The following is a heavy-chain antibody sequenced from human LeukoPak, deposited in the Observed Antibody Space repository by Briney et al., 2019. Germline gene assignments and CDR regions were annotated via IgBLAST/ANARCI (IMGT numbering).Heavy chain of an antibody. CDR2: IYYSGST. J-gene: IGHJ4*02. Sequence: SETLSLTCTISGGSISSYYWSWIRQPPGKGLEWIGYIYYSGSTNYNPSLKSRVTISVDTSKNQFSLKLSSVTAADTAVYYCARGIAAAGDWGQGTLVTVSS. CDR1: GGSISSYY. CDR3: ARGIAAAGD. D-gene: IGHD6-13*01. V-gene: IGHV4-59*01.